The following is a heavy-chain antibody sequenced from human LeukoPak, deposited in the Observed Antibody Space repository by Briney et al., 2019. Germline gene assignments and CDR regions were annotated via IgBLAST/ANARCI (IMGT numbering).Heavy chain of an antibody. CDR3: AKDRGLRFDP. CDR2: IRYDGSDK. V-gene: IGHV3-30*02. CDR1: GFTFSNYG. Sequence: GGSLRLSCAASGFTFSNYGMHWVRQAPGRGLEWVAFIRYDGSDKFYADSVKGRFTISRDHSKNTLYLQMNSLRAEDTAVYYCAKDRGLRFDPWGQGTLVTVSS. J-gene: IGHJ5*02. D-gene: IGHD6-25*01.